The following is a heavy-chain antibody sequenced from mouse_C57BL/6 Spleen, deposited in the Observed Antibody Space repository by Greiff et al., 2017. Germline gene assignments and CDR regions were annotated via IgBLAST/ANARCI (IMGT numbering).Heavy chain of an antibody. J-gene: IGHJ4*01. CDR1: GFSFTSYA. CDR3: AREGYYGSSYYAMDY. CDR2: IWTGGGT. D-gene: IGHD1-1*01. Sequence: VKLVESGPGLVAPSQSLSITCTVSGFSFTSYAISWVRQPPGKGLEWLGVIWTGGGTNYNSALKSRLSISKDNSKSQVFLKMNSLQTDDTARYYCAREGYYGSSYYAMDYWGQGTSVTVSS. V-gene: IGHV2-9-1*01.